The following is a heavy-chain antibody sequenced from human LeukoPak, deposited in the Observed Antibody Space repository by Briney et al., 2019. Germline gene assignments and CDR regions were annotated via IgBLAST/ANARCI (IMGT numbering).Heavy chain of an antibody. Sequence: PSETPSLTCTVPGGSISGDYWSWIRQPPGKGLEWIGYISYSATTNYNPSLKSRVSFSIDTSKNQFSLKLTSVSAADTAVYFCATGHSSGWFDYWGQGTLVSVSS. CDR3: ATGHSSGWFDY. CDR1: GGSISGDY. CDR2: ISYSATT. V-gene: IGHV4-59*01. J-gene: IGHJ4*02. D-gene: IGHD6-19*01.